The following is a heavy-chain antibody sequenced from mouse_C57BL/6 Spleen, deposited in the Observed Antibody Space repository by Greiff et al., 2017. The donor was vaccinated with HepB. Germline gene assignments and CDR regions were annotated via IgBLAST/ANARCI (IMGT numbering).Heavy chain of an antibody. CDR1: GFTFSSYA. D-gene: IGHD1-1*01. CDR2: ISDGGSYT. CDR3: AREEIPITTVVAPFAY. Sequence: EVMLVESGGGLVKPGGSLKLSCAASGFTFSSYAMPWVRQTPEKRLEWVATISDGGSYTYYPDNVKGRFTISRDNAKNNLYLQMSHLKSEDTAMYYCAREEIPITTVVAPFAYWGQGTLVTVSA. V-gene: IGHV5-4*01. J-gene: IGHJ3*01.